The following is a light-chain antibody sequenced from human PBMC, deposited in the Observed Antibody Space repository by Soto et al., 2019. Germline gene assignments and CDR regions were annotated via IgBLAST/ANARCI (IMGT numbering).Light chain of an antibody. Sequence: DIVMTQSPLSLSVTPGEPASISCRSSQSLVHSNGYNYLDWYLQKPGQSPQVLIYMGSNRASGVPDRFSGSGSGTDFTLKISRVEAEDVGVYYCMQTLQSRVFDQGTKVEI. CDR3: MQTLQSRV. J-gene: IGKJ1*01. CDR1: QSLVHSNGYNY. CDR2: MGS. V-gene: IGKV2-28*01.